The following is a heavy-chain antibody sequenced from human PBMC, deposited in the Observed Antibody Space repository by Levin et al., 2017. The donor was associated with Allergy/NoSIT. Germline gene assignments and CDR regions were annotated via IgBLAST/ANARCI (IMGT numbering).Heavy chain of an antibody. J-gene: IGHJ6*02. V-gene: IGHV3-21*01. CDR2: ISSSSSYI. D-gene: IGHD5-18*01. CDR3: ARDQWNSYGSAGGWLFGGGAYYYYGMDV. CDR1: GFTFSSYS. Sequence: GESLKISCAASGFTFSSYSMNWVRQAPGKGLEWVSSISSSSSYIYYADSVKGRFTISRDNAKNSLYLQMNSLRAEDTAVYYCARDQWNSYGSAGGWLFGGGAYYYYGMDVWGQGTTVTVSS.